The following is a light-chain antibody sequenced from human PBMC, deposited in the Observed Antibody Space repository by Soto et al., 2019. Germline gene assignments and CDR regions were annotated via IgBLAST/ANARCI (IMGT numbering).Light chain of an antibody. CDR3: CSYTHGIFDV. CDR1: SGDVGSLNL. CDR2: QTN. Sequence: QSALTQPASVSGSPGQSIAISCTGTSGDVGSLNLVSWYQHHPDKAPKLMIYQTNKRPSGVSDRFSGSNSGNTASLTISGLQAEDEGDYYCCSYTHGIFDVFGTGTKLTVL. J-gene: IGLJ1*01. V-gene: IGLV2-23*01.